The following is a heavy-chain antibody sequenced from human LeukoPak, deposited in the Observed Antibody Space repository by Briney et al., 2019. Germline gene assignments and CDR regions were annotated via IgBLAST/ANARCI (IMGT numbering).Heavy chain of an antibody. CDR2: ISPSGGST. Sequence: GASVKVSCKAFGYTFTSNYMHWVRQAPGQGPEWMGVISPSGGSTTYAQKLQGRVTMTTDTSTSTAYMELRSLRSDDTAVYYCARDEYFDWLFGNYWGQGTLVTVSS. V-gene: IGHV1-46*01. J-gene: IGHJ4*02. CDR3: ARDEYFDWLFGNY. D-gene: IGHD3-9*01. CDR1: GYTFTSNY.